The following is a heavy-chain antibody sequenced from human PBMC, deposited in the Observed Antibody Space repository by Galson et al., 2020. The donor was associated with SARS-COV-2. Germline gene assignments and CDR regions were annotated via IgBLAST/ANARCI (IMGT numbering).Heavy chain of an antibody. Sequence: GESLKISCAASGFTFSNAWMSWVRQAPGKGLEWVGQIQSKTDGGTIDYAEVIKGRFTISRDDSENTLFLQMNSLKTEDTAVYYCTTFDGVVIIPAGIRGDFDYWGQGTLVTVSS. J-gene: IGHJ4*02. V-gene: IGHV3-15*01. CDR1: GFTFSNAW. CDR3: TTFDGVVIIPAGIRGDFDY. CDR2: IQSKTDGGTI. D-gene: IGHD3-3*01.